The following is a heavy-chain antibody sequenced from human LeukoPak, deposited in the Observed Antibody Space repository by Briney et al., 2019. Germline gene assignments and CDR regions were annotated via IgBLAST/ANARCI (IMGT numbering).Heavy chain of an antibody. CDR1: GGSFSGYY. V-gene: IGHV4-34*01. CDR3: ARGLRIRGYHMDV. J-gene: IGHJ6*03. CDR2: INHSGST. Sequence: SETLSLTCAVYGGSFSGYYWSWIRQPPGKGLEWIGEINHSGSTNYNPSLKSRVTISVDTSKNQFSLKLSSVTAADTAVYYCARGLRIRGYHMDVWGKGTTVTVSS. D-gene: IGHD1-14*01.